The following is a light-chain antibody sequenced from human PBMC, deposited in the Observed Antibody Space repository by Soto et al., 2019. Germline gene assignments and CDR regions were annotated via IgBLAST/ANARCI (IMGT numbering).Light chain of an antibody. V-gene: IGKV1-5*01. CDR3: QQYNSYSPLT. CDR2: DAS. CDR1: QSISSW. Sequence: DIQMTQSPSTLSASVGDRVTITCRASQSISSWLAWYQQKPGKAPKLLIYDASSLESGVTSRFSGSGSRTEFTLTVSSLQPDDFATYYCQQYNSYSPLTFGQGTKVEIK. J-gene: IGKJ1*01.